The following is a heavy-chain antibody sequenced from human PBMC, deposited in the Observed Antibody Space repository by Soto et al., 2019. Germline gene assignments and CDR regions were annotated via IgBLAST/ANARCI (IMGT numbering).Heavy chain of an antibody. CDR1: GGTFSSYA. J-gene: IGHJ4*02. CDR2: IIPIFGTA. D-gene: IGHD6-6*01. Sequence: GASVKVSCKASGGTFSSYAISWVRQAPGQGLEWMGGIIPIFGTANYAQKFQGRVTITADESTSTAYMELSSLRSEDTAVYYCARGLLPGIAARYNFDYWGQETLVTVSS. CDR3: ARGLLPGIAARYNFDY. V-gene: IGHV1-69*13.